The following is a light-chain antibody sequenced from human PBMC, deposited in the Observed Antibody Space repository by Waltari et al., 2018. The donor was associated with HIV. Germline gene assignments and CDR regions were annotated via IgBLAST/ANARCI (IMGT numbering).Light chain of an antibody. CDR3: QVWDTSSDHPGVV. J-gene: IGLJ2*01. V-gene: IGLV3-21*02. Sequence: SYVLTQPPSVSVAPGQTARITCGGNHIGSKSVNWYQQRPGQAPVLVIYEDSDRPSGIPERFSGSNSGNTATLTISRVEAGDEADYYCQVWDTSSDHPGVVFGGGTKLTVL. CDR1: HIGSKS. CDR2: EDS.